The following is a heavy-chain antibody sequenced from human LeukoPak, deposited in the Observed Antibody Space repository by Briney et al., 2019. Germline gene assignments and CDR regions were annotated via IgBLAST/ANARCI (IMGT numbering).Heavy chain of an antibody. D-gene: IGHD6-19*01. CDR3: ARGAYSSAWYTFYYYGMDV. CDR1: GGSISNYY. J-gene: IGHJ6*02. CDR2: IYYSGST. V-gene: IGHV4-59*01. Sequence: SETLSLTCTVSGGSISNYYWSWIRQPPGKGLEWIGYIYYSGSTNHNPSLNSRVTISVDSSKSQFYLKLSSVTAADTAVYYCARGAYSSAWYTFYYYGMDVWGQGTTVTVS.